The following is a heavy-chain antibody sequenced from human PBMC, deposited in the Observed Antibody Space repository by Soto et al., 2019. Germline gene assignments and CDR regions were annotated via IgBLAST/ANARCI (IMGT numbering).Heavy chain of an antibody. CDR2: IKQDGSEK. J-gene: IGHJ6*02. D-gene: IGHD3-3*01. V-gene: IGHV3-7*01. CDR3: GRDFKICGVVYYYYGIDA. Sequence: GGSLRLSCAASGFTFSSYWMSWVRQAPGKGLEWVANIKQDGSEKYYVDSVKGRFTISRDNAKNSLYLQMNSLRAEDTAVYYCGRDFKICGVVYYYYGIDAWGQGTTVTVSS. CDR1: GFTFSSYW.